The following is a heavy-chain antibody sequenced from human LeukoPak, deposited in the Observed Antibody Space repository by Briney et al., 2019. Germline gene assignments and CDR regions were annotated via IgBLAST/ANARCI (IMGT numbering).Heavy chain of an antibody. CDR2: LYSGGNT. J-gene: IGHJ3*01. V-gene: IGHV3-53*01. D-gene: IGHD2-21*02. Sequence: GGSLRLSCAASGFTFSSNYMSWVRQAPGKGLEWVSVLYSGGNTYYADFVRGRFTISRDNSKNTLFLQMNSLRAEDTAVFYCARGRLDGFDLWAQGTMVTVSS. CDR3: ARGRLDGFDL. CDR1: GFTFSSNY.